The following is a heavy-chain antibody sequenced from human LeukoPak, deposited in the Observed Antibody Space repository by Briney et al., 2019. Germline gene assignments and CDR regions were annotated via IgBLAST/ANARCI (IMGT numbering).Heavy chain of an antibody. CDR1: GFTFSDHY. CDR3: ARIIVGATGFDY. CDR2: TRNKANSYTT. J-gene: IGHJ4*02. V-gene: IGHV3-72*01. D-gene: IGHD1-26*01. Sequence: GGSLRLSRAASGFTFSDHYMDWVRQAPGKGLEWVGRTRNKANSYTTEYAASVKGRFTISRDDSKNSLYLQMNSLKTEDTAVYYCARIIVGATGFDYWGQGTLVTVSS.